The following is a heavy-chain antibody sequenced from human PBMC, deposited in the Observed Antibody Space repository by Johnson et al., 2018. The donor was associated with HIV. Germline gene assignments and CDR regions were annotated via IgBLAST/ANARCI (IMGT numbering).Heavy chain of an antibody. D-gene: IGHD6-13*01. V-gene: IGHV3-11*06. J-gene: IGHJ3*02. Sequence: QVQLVESGGGLVKPGGSLRLSCAASGFTFSDYYMSWIRQAPGKGLEWVSRINSDGSSTSYADSVKGRFTISRDNSKNTLYLQMHSLRAEDTAVYYCAKDSTAGMGDAFDIWGQGTTVTVSS. CDR1: GFTFSDYY. CDR3: AKDSTAGMGDAFDI. CDR2: INSDGSST.